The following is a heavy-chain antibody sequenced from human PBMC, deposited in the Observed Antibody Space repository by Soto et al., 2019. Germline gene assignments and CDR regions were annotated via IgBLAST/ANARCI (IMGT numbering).Heavy chain of an antibody. CDR2: INRYANDI. CDR1: RGAFGDYW. CDR3: ATDVPHNWFYT. V-gene: IGHV3-74*01. Sequence: EVQLVESGGGLVQPGGYLRLSCEASRGAFGDYWMPWVRQAPGEGRVWVSRINRYANDIIYADSVKGRFTAYRDNAQNMVFLQMNSLRVADTAVYYCATDVPHNWFYTWGPGTLVTVSS. D-gene: IGHD3-10*02. J-gene: IGHJ5*02.